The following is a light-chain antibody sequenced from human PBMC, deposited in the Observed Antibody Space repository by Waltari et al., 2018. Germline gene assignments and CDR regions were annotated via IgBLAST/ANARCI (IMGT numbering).Light chain of an antibody. CDR2: DVS. J-gene: IGKJ2*01. V-gene: IGKV1-5*01. Sequence: IQMTQSPSALSASVGYSVTITCRASQRINTWMAWYQQRPGKAPKVLIYDVSTLESGVPSRFSGSGSGTEFTLAINNLQPEDFATYYCQQYYRYYTFGQGTKLEIK. CDR1: QRINTW. CDR3: QQYYRYYT.